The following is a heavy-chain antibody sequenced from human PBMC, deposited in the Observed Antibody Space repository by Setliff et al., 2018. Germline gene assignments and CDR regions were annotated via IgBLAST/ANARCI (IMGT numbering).Heavy chain of an antibody. CDR3: ASVGGLLVATMPFDY. CDR1: GFSITNGYY. Sequence: PSETLSLTCAVSGFSITNGYYWGWIRQSPGKQLEWIGNIFQSGITFYNPSLKSRVTISLDPSQNQFSLKLRSVTAADTAVYFCASVGGLLVATMPFDYWGPGTLVTVSS. V-gene: IGHV4-38-2*01. CDR2: IFQSGIT. J-gene: IGHJ4*02. D-gene: IGHD5-12*01.